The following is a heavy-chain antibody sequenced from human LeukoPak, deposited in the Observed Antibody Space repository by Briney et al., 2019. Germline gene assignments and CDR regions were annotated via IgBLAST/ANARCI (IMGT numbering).Heavy chain of an antibody. D-gene: IGHD5-18*01. Sequence: ASVKVSCKASGYTFTSYYMHWVRQAPGQGLEWMGIINPSGGSTSYAQKFQGRVAMTRDTSTSTVYMELSSLRSEDTAVYYCARVGYSYGIDYWGQGTLVTVSS. CDR2: INPSGGST. CDR3: ARVGYSYGIDY. V-gene: IGHV1-46*01. CDR1: GYTFTSYY. J-gene: IGHJ4*02.